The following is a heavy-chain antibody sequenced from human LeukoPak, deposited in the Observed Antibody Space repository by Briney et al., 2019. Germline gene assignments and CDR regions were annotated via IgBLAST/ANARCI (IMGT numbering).Heavy chain of an antibody. Sequence: GASVKVSCKASGYTFTSYAMNWVRQAPGQGLEWMGWINTNTGNPTYAQGFTGRFVFSLDTSVSTAYLQISSLKAEDTAVYYCARRAYYYDSSGYYHAAYFDYWGQGTLVTVSS. V-gene: IGHV7-4-1*02. CDR3: ARRAYYYDSSGYYHAAYFDY. D-gene: IGHD3-22*01. CDR2: INTNTGNP. CDR1: GYTFTSYA. J-gene: IGHJ4*02.